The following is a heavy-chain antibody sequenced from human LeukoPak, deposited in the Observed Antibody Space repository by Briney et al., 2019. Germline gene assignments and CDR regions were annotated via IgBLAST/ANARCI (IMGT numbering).Heavy chain of an antibody. J-gene: IGHJ5*02. CDR1: GFSFISYG. V-gene: IGHV3-30*18. D-gene: IGHD5-18*01. CDR3: AKFTHTTAPGSWFDP. Sequence: PGGSLRLSCAASGFSFISYGMHWVRQAPGKGLEWVGVISDDGRSKDYADSVKGRSTISRDNSKNTLYLQMNSLRAEDTAVYYCAKFTHTTAPGSWFDPWGQGTLVTVSS. CDR2: ISDDGRSK.